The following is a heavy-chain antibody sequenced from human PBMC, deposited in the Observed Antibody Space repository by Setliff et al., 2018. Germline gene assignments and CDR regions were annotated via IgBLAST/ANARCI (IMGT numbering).Heavy chain of an antibody. J-gene: IGHJ4*02. D-gene: IGHD2-15*01. V-gene: IGHV4-4*07. CDR1: GASVRSHY. CDR3: ARDRVVVLAGRRGFYFDY. Sequence: SETLSLICTVSGASVRSHYWNWLRQPAGKGLEWIGQIYTSWSTNYNPSLKSRVSMSLDTSKNQFSLKLSSVTAADTAVYYCARDRVVVLAGRRGFYFDYWGQGTLVTVSS. CDR2: IYTSWST.